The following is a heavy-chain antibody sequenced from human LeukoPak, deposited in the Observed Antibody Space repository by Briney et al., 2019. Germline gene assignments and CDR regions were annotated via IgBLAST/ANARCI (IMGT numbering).Heavy chain of an antibody. D-gene: IGHD3-22*01. CDR1: GYTFTSYD. V-gene: IGHV1-8*01. CDR2: MNPNSGNT. CDR3: ARGYYDSSGYYSEGGY. Sequence: ASVKVSCKASGYTFTSYDINWVRQATGQGLEWMGWMNPNSGNTGYAQKFQGRVTMTRNTSISTAYMELSSLRSEDTAVYYCARGYYDSSGYYSEGGYWGQGTLVTVSS. J-gene: IGHJ4*02.